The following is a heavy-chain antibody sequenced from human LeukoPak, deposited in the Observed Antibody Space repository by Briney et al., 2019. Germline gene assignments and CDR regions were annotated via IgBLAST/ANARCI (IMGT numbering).Heavy chain of an antibody. CDR1: GGSISSYY. J-gene: IGHJ5*02. D-gene: IGHD3-3*01. V-gene: IGHV4-59*01. Sequence: SETLSLTCTVSGGSISSYYWSWIPQPPGKGLEGIGYIYYSGSTNYNPSLKSRVTISVDTSKNQFSLKLSSVTAADTAVYYCARDEGRDSDFWSGYYSYWFDPWGQGTLVTVSS. CDR3: ARDEGRDSDFWSGYYSYWFDP. CDR2: IYYSGST.